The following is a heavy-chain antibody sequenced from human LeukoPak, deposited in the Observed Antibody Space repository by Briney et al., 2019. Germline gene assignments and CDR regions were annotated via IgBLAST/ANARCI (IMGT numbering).Heavy chain of an antibody. Sequence: GGSLRLSCAASGFTFNTYSMNWVRQAPGKGLEWLSYINAASDGIYYADSVKGRFTISRDNAKNSLYLQINSLRAEDTALYYCARDLSDNYTVDYWGQGTLVTVSS. CDR3: ARDLSDNYTVDY. CDR2: INAASDGI. D-gene: IGHD1-1*01. CDR1: GFTFNTYS. J-gene: IGHJ4*02. V-gene: IGHV3-48*01.